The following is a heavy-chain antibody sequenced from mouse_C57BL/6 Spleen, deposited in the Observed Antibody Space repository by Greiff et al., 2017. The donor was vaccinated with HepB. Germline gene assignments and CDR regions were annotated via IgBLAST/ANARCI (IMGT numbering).Heavy chain of an antibody. CDR3: ARASLLYYAMDY. CDR1: GYSITSGYD. D-gene: IGHD1-1*01. CDR2: ISYSGST. J-gene: IGHJ4*01. V-gene: IGHV3-1*01. Sequence: EVQGVESGPGMVKPSQSLSLTCTVTGYSITSGYDWHWIRHFPGNKLEWMGYISYSGSTNYNPSLKSRISITHDTSKNHFFLKLNSVTTEDTATYYCARASLLYYAMDYWGQGTSVTVSS.